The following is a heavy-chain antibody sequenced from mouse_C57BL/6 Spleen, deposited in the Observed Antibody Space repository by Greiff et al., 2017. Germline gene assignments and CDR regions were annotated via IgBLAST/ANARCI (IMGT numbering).Heavy chain of an antibody. J-gene: IGHJ4*01. V-gene: IGHV1-15*01. Sequence: QVQLQQSGAELVRPGASVTLSCKASGYTFTDYEMHWVKQTPVHGLEWIGAIDPETGGTAYNQKFKGKAILTADKSSSTADMELRSLTSEDSAVYYCTRSGYAMDYWGQGTSVTVSS. D-gene: IGHD4-1*01. CDR1: GYTFTDYE. CDR3: TRSGYAMDY. CDR2: IDPETGGT.